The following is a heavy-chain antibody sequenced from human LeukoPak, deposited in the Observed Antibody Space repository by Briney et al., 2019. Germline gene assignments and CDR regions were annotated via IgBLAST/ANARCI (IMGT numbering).Heavy chain of an antibody. CDR3: AAAPHGDYDSSFPFDY. CDR1: GYTFTSYG. J-gene: IGHJ4*02. D-gene: IGHD3-22*01. Sequence: ASVKVSCKASGYTFTSYGISWVRQAPGQGLEWMGWISAYNGNTNYAQKFQERVTITRDMSTSTAYMELSSLRSEDTAVYYCAAAPHGDYDSSFPFDYWGQGTLVTVSS. V-gene: IGHV1-18*01. CDR2: ISAYNGNT.